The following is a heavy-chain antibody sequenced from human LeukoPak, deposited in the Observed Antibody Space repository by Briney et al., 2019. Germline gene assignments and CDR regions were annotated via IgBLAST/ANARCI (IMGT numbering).Heavy chain of an antibody. V-gene: IGHV1-2*02. CDR2: INPNSGGT. J-gene: IGHJ4*02. Sequence: GASVKVSCKASGYTFTGYYMHWVRQAPGQGLEWMGWINPNSGGTNYAQKFQGRVTMTRDTSISTAYMELSRLRSDDTAVYYRARAPSAEYSSSSPFGYWGQGTLVTVSS. D-gene: IGHD6-6*01. CDR1: GYTFTGYY. CDR3: ARAPSAEYSSSSPFGY.